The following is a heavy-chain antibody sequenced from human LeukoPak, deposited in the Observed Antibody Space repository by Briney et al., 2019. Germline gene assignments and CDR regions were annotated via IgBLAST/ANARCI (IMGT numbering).Heavy chain of an antibody. CDR3: ARGSVAGFSWYFDL. J-gene: IGHJ2*01. CDR2: ISGSGGST. D-gene: IGHD6-19*01. Sequence: GSLRLSCAASGFTFSSYAMSWVRQAPGKGLEWVSAISGSGGSTYYADSVKGRFTISRDNSKNTLYLQMNSLRAEDTAVYYCARGSVAGFSWYFDLWGRGTLVTASS. V-gene: IGHV3-23*01. CDR1: GFTFSSYA.